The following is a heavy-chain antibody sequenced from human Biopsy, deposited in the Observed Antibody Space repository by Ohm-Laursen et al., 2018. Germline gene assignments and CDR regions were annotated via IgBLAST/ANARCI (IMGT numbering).Heavy chain of an antibody. J-gene: IGHJ4*02. Sequence: ASVKVACKVSGDTLTDLSMHWVRQAPGKGLEWMGGFAPENGKTIYAQKFQGRVTMTEDTSTDTAYMELSNLRSEDTAVYYCAGDINNWNVNYWGQGTLVIVSS. CDR3: AGDINNWNVNY. V-gene: IGHV1-24*01. CDR1: GDTLTDLS. D-gene: IGHD1-20*01. CDR2: FAPENGKT.